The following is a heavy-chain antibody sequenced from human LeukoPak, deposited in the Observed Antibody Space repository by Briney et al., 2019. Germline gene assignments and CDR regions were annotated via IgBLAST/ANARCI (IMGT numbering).Heavy chain of an antibody. D-gene: IGHD4-17*01. CDR2: ISSSSSTI. CDR3: ARGDYENWFDP. Sequence: GGSLRLSCAASGFTFSSYSMNWVRQAPEKGLEWVSYISSSSSTIYYADSVKGRFTISRDNAKNSLYLQMNSLRAEDTAVYYCARGDYENWFDPWGQGTLVTVSS. CDR1: GFTFSSYS. V-gene: IGHV3-48*04. J-gene: IGHJ5*02.